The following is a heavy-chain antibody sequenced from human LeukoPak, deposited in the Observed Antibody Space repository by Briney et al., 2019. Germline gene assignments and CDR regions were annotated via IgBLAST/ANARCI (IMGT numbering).Heavy chain of an antibody. V-gene: IGHV3-48*01. CDR2: ISSSSNTI. D-gene: IGHD7-27*01. CDR3: ARDLAWGAFDY. Sequence: PGGSLRLSCVASGFTFSSYAMSWIRQAPGKGLEWVSYISSSSNTIYYADSVKGRFTISRDNAQNSLYLQMNSRRVEDTAVYYCARDLAWGAFDYWGQGTLVSVSS. CDR1: GFTFSSYA. J-gene: IGHJ4*02.